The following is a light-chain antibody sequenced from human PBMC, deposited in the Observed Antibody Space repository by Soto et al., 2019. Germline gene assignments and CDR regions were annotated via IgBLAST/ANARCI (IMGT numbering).Light chain of an antibody. CDR2: DVS. Sequence: QSALTQPASVSGSPGQSITISCTGTSSAVGGYNYVSWYQQHPGKAPKLMIYDVSNRPSGVSYRFSGSKSGNTASLTISGLQAEDEADYYCSSYTSSSLHVFGTGTKVTVL. CDR1: SSAVGGYNY. V-gene: IGLV2-14*03. CDR3: SSYTSSSLHV. J-gene: IGLJ1*01.